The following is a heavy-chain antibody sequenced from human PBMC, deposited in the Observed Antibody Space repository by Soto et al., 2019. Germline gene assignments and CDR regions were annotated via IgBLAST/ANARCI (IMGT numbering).Heavy chain of an antibody. CDR3: VSHRGLAPVY. CDR2: LFYGGTI. CDR1: GGSISGYY. D-gene: IGHD3-10*01. Sequence: QLQLQESGPGLVKPSATLSLTCAVSGGSISGYYWTWIRQPPGKGLEWVGSLFYGGTIDYNASLKSRLTISVDPYKNQFSLKLRSVYAADTAVYYGVSHRGLAPVYWGQGTLVTASS. J-gene: IGHJ4*02. V-gene: IGHV4-39*01.